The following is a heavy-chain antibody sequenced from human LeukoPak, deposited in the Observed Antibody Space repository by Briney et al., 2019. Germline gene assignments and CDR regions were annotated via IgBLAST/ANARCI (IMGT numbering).Heavy chain of an antibody. D-gene: IGHD3-10*01. J-gene: IGHJ3*02. V-gene: IGHV4-39*07. Sequence: SETLSLTCTVSGGSISSSSYYWGWIRQPPGKGLEWIGSIYHSGSTYYNPSLKSRVTISVDTSKNQFSLKLSSVTAADTAVYYCAREGRYYTSGSYSKFGAFDIWGQGTMVTVSS. CDR3: AREGRYYTSGSYSKFGAFDI. CDR1: GGSISSSSYY. CDR2: IYHSGST.